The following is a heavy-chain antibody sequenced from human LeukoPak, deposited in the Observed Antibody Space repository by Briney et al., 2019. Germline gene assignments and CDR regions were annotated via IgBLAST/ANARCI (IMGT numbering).Heavy chain of an antibody. Sequence: PSETLSLTCYVSGGSISNYYWTWIRQPAGKGLEWIGRIYTNGNTNYNPSLKSRVTMSVDTSTNQFSLKLRSVTAADTAVYYCAREGELLRGDVFNMWGQGTMVTVSS. CDR3: AREGELLRGDVFNM. CDR1: GGSISNYY. J-gene: IGHJ3*02. V-gene: IGHV4-4*07. D-gene: IGHD1-7*01. CDR2: IYTNGNT.